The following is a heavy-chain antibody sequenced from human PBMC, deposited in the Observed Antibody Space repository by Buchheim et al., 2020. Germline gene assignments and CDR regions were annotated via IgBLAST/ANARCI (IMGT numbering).Heavy chain of an antibody. V-gene: IGHV3-48*02. CDR3: AKVRDFWSGYSPGDYFDY. CDR2: ISSSSSTI. CDR1: GFTFSSYS. Sequence: EVQLVESGGGLVQPGGSLRLSCAASGFTFSSYSMNWVRQAPGKGLEWVSYISSSSSTIYYADSVKGRFTISRDNAKNSLYLQMNSLRDEDTAVYYCAKVRDFWSGYSPGDYFDYWGQGTL. D-gene: IGHD3-3*01. J-gene: IGHJ4*02.